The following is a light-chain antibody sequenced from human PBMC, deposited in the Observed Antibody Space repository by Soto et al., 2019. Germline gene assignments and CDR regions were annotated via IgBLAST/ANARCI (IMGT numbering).Light chain of an antibody. V-gene: IGKV1-5*01. Sequence: DIQMTQSPSTLSASVGDRVTITCRASQSISSWLAWYQQKPGKAPKLLIYDASSLESGVPSRFSGSGSGTEFTLTISSLQPDDSATYYCQQYDSYSPWMFGQGTKVDIK. CDR1: QSISSW. CDR2: DAS. J-gene: IGKJ1*01. CDR3: QQYDSYSPWM.